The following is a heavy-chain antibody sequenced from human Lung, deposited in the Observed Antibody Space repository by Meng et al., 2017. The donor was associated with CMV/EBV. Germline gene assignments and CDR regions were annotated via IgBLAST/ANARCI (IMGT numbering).Heavy chain of an antibody. V-gene: IGHV4-59*01. CDR1: GGSISHYC. CDR2: IYYNRGT. J-gene: IGHJ4*02. Sequence: SXTLSLXCTVSGGSISHYCWNWIRQPPGKGLEWIGYIYYNRGTNYNPSLKGRVTISLETSKNQFCLKLSSVTAADTAVYYRARGHYGDSSDYFDFWGQGTPVTVSS. D-gene: IGHD4/OR15-4a*01. CDR3: ARGHYGDSSDYFDF.